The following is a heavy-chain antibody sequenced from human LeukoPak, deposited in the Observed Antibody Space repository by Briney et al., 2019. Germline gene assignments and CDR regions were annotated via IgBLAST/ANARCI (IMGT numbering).Heavy chain of an antibody. CDR1: GFTFSDYY. CDR2: ISSSGSTI. CDR3: ARGRPQRGYSYAALDY. V-gene: IGHV3-11*04. J-gene: IGHJ4*02. D-gene: IGHD5-18*01. Sequence: PGGSLRLSCAASGFTFSDYYMSWIRQAPGKGLEWVSYISSSGSTIYYADSVKGRLTISRDNAKNSLYLQMNSLRAEDTAVDYCARGRPQRGYSYAALDYWGQGTLVTVSS.